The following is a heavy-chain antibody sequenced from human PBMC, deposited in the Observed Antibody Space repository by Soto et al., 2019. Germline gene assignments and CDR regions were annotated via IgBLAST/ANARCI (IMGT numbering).Heavy chain of an antibody. Sequence: EVQLVESGGGLVKPGGSLRLSCAASGFTFSSYSMNWVRQAPGKGLEWVSSISSSSSYIYYADSVKGRFTISRDNAKNSLYLQMNSLRAEDTAVYYCARDQPGYSYGYGVGYWGQGTLVNVSS. D-gene: IGHD5-18*01. CDR2: ISSSSSYI. CDR1: GFTFSSYS. CDR3: ARDQPGYSYGYGVGY. V-gene: IGHV3-21*01. J-gene: IGHJ4*02.